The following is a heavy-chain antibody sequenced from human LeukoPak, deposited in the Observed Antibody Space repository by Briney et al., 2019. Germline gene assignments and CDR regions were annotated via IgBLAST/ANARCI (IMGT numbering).Heavy chain of an antibody. CDR3: ARDSGRLNY. V-gene: IGHV3-7*01. J-gene: IGHJ4*02. CDR1: GFTFSSYW. D-gene: IGHD6-19*01. Sequence: GWSLRLSCAASGFTFSSYWMSWVRQAPGKGLEWVANIKQDGSEKNYVDSVKGRFTISRDNAKNSLFLQMNSLRPEDTAVYYCARDSGRLNYWGQGTLVTVSS. CDR2: IKQDGSEK.